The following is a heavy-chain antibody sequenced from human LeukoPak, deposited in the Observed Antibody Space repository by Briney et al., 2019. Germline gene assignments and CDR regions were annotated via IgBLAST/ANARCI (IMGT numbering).Heavy chain of an antibody. J-gene: IGHJ3*02. CDR3: ARVGATYDAFDI. D-gene: IGHD1-26*01. V-gene: IGHV4-59*08. Sequence: SETLSLTCTVSGGSISSYYWSWIRQPPGKGLEWIGYIYYSGSTNYNPSLKSRVTISVDTSKNQFSLKLNSVTAADTAVYYCARVGATYDAFDIWGQGTMVTVSS. CDR1: GGSISSYY. CDR2: IYYSGST.